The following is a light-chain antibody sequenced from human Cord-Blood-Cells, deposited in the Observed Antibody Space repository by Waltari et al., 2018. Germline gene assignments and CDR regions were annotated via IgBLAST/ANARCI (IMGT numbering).Light chain of an antibody. CDR3: QQRSNWPPRYT. J-gene: IGKJ2*01. CDR2: DAS. CDR1: QSVSSY. Sequence: EIVLTQSPATLSLSPGERATLSCRASQSVSSYLAWYQQKPGQAPRLRIHDASNRATGIPARFSGSGSGTDFTLTISSLEPEDFAVYYCQQRSNWPPRYTFGQGTKLEIK. V-gene: IGKV3-11*01.